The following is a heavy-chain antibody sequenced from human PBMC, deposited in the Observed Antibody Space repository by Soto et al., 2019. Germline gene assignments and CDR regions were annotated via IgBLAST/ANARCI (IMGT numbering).Heavy chain of an antibody. J-gene: IGHJ4*02. Sequence: PGGSLRLSCAASGFTFDDYAMHWVRQAPGKGLEWVSGISWNSGSIGHADSVKGRFTISRDNAKNSLYLQMNSLRAEDTALYYCATFDYWGQGTLVTVSS. CDR1: GFTFDDYA. V-gene: IGHV3-9*01. CDR2: ISWNSGSI. CDR3: ATFDY.